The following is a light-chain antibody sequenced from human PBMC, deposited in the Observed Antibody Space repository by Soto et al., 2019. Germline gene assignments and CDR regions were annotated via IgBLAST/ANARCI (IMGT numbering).Light chain of an antibody. V-gene: IGKV3-11*01. CDR3: QQRTNWPWT. Sequence: EIVLTQSPATLSSSPGERATLSCRASQTVNSRLAWYQHKPGQAPRLLIYHTSNRATGIPARFSGSGSGTDFTLTISSLEPEDFAVYYCQQRTNWPWTFGQGTKWISN. CDR2: HTS. CDR1: QTVNSR. J-gene: IGKJ1*01.